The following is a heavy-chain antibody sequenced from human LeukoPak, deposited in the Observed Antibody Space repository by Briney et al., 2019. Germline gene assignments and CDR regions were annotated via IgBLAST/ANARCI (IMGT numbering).Heavy chain of an antibody. D-gene: IGHD4-17*01. CDR1: GYTFTSYA. V-gene: IGHV1-3*01. CDR3: ARDGDYGDYGVNWFDP. Sequence: ASVKVSCKASGYTFTSYAVHWVRQAPGQRLEWMGWINAGNGNTKYSQKFQGRVTITRDTSASTAYMELSSLRSEDTAVYYCARDGDYGDYGVNWFDPWGQGTLVTVSS. J-gene: IGHJ5*02. CDR2: INAGNGNT.